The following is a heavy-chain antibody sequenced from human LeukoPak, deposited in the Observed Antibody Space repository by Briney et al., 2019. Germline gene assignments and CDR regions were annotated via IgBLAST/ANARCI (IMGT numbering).Heavy chain of an antibody. CDR2: IWYDGNKK. D-gene: IGHD5-12*01. CDR3: ARDRGYDPHYYFDY. V-gene: IGHV3-33*01. CDR1: GFTFSSYA. J-gene: IGHJ4*02. Sequence: GGSLRLSCAASGFTFSSYAMHWVRQAPGKGLEWVALIWYDGNKKYFEDSVKGRFTISRDNSKNTLYLQMNSLRAEDTAVYYCARDRGYDPHYYFDYWGQGTLVTVSS.